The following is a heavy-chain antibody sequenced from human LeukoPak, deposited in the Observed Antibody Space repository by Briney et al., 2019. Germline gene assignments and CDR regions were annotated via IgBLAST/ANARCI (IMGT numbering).Heavy chain of an antibody. CDR2: INPSGGST. D-gene: IGHD5-18*01. Sequence: ASVKVSCKASGYTFTSYYMHWVRQAPGQGVEWMGIINPSGGSTSYAQKFQGRVTMTRDTSTSTVYMELSSLRSEDTAVYYCARVEWEYTAMVTGPRGMDVWGQGTTVTVSS. V-gene: IGHV1-46*01. CDR1: GYTFTSYY. J-gene: IGHJ6*02. CDR3: ARVEWEYTAMVTGPRGMDV.